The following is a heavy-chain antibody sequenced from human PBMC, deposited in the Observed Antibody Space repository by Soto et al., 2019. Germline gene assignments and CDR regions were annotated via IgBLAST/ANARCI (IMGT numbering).Heavy chain of an antibody. CDR3: ARVVADIVVVPAAFYGWFVP. V-gene: IGHV1-8*01. D-gene: IGHD2-2*01. CDR1: GYTFTSYD. CDR2: MNPNSGNT. Sequence: GASVKVSCKASGYTFTSYDINWVRQATGQGLEWMGWMNPNSGNTSYAQKFQGRVTITRNTSTSTAYMELSSLRSEDTAVYYCARVVADIVVVPAAFYGWFVPWGQGTLVTVSS. J-gene: IGHJ5*02.